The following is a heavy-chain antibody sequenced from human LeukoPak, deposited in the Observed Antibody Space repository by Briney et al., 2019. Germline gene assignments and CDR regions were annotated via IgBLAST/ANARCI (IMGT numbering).Heavy chain of an antibody. CDR3: ARGQQPLTTMIVVPYYFDY. Sequence: SETLSLTCAVYGGSFSGYYWSWIRQPPGKGLEWIGEINHSGSTNYNPSLKSRVTISVDTSENQFSLKLSSVTAADTAVYYCARGQQPLTTMIVVPYYFDYWGQGTLVTVSS. D-gene: IGHD3-22*01. CDR1: GGSFSGYY. V-gene: IGHV4-34*01. CDR2: INHSGST. J-gene: IGHJ4*02.